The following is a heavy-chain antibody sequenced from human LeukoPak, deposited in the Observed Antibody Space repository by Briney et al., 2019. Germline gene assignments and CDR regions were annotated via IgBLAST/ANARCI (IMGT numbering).Heavy chain of an antibody. CDR2: ISGSGGST. Sequence: SGGSLRLSCAAPGFTFSSYAMSWVRQAPGKGLEWVSAISGSGGSTYYADSVKGRFTISRDNSKNTLYLQMNSLRAEDTAVYYCAKDRIYYDSSGLTHDYWGQGTLVTVSS. D-gene: IGHD3-22*01. V-gene: IGHV3-23*01. J-gene: IGHJ4*02. CDR3: AKDRIYYDSSGLTHDY. CDR1: GFTFSSYA.